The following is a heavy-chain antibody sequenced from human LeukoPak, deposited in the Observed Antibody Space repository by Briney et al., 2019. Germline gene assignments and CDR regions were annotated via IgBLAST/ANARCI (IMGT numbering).Heavy chain of an antibody. J-gene: IGHJ4*02. V-gene: IGHV3-33*06. CDR1: GFTFSSYG. D-gene: IGHD2-15*01. CDR2: IWYDGSNK. Sequence: GGSLRLSCAASGFTFSSYGMHWVRQAPGKGLEWVAVIWYDGSNKYYADSVQGRFTISRDNSKSTLCLQMNSLRAEDTAVYYCAKQLGYCSDGSCYFPYWGQGTLVTVSS. CDR3: AKQLGYCSDGSCYFPY.